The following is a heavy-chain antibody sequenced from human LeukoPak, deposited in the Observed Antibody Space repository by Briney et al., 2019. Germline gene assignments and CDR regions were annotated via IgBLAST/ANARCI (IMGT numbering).Heavy chain of an antibody. J-gene: IGHJ5*02. CDR1: GFTFSSYA. CDR2: ISYDGSRK. Sequence: GGSLRLSCAASGFTFSSYAMHWVRQAPGKGLEWVAVISYDGSRKDYADSVKGRFTIPRDNPKNTLYLHLDSLRAEDTAVYYCARSPEMKYWFDPWGQGSLVTVSS. V-gene: IGHV3-30-3*01. CDR3: ARSPEMKYWFDP.